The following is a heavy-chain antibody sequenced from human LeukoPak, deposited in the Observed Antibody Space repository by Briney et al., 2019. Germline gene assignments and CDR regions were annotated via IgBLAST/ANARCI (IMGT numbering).Heavy chain of an antibody. CDR3: AKCFWSGYYYYMDV. D-gene: IGHD3-3*01. CDR2: INSDGSST. CDR1: GFTFSSYW. Sequence: GGSLRLSCAASGFTFSSYWMHWVRPAPGKGLVWVSRINSDGSSTSYADSVKGPLTISRDNAKNTLYLQMNSLRAEDTAVYYCAKCFWSGYYYYMDVWGKGTTVTVSS. V-gene: IGHV3-74*01. J-gene: IGHJ6*03.